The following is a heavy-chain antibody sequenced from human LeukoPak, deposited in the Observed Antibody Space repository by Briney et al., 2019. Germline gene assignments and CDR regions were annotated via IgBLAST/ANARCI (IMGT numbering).Heavy chain of an antibody. CDR2: IYYSGST. J-gene: IGHJ3*02. CDR1: GGSISSYY. V-gene: IGHV4-59*06. Sequence: SETLSLTCTVSGGSISSYYWSWIRQHPGRGLEWIGYIYYSGSTNYKPSLKSRVTISLDTSKNQFSLRLSSVTAADTAVYYCAGGHGPATFDIWGQGTMVTVSS. CDR3: AGGHGPATFDI.